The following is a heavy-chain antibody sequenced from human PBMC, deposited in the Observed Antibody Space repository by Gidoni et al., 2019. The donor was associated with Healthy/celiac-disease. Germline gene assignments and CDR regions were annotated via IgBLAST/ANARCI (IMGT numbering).Heavy chain of an antibody. J-gene: IGHJ4*02. V-gene: IGHV1-69*01. CDR1: VGTFSSYA. Sequence: QVQPVQSGAAVKKPGSSVKVSCKAPVGTFSSYAISWVRQAPGEGLEWMGGIIPIFGTANYAQKFQGRVTITADESTSTAYMELSSLRSEDTAVYYCARDLGGSGSRSVWGQGTLVTVSS. D-gene: IGHD3-10*01. CDR3: ARDLGGSGSRSV. CDR2: IIPIFGTA.